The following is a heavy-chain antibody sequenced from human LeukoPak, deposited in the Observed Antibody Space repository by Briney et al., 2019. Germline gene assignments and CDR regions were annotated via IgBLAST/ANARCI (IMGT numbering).Heavy chain of an antibody. Sequence: ASVKVSCKASGYTFTGYYTHWVRQAPGQGLEWMGRINPNSGGTNYAQKFQGRVTMTRDTSISTAYMELSRLRSDDTAVYYCAREGEGLLALDYWGQGTLVTVSS. D-gene: IGHD3-16*01. CDR2: INPNSGGT. CDR3: AREGEGLLALDY. CDR1: GYTFTGYY. V-gene: IGHV1-2*06. J-gene: IGHJ4*02.